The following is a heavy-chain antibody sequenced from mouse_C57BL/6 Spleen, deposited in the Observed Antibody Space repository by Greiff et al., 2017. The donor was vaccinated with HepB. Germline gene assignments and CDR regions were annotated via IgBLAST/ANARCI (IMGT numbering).Heavy chain of an antibody. CDR1: GFSLTSYG. Sequence: QVHVKQSGPGLVQPSQSLSITCTVSGFSLTSYGVHWVRQSPGKGLEWLGVIWRGGSTDYNAAFMSRLSITKDNSKSQVFFKMNSLQADDTAIYYCAKIDGSSYAYFDVWGTGTTVTVSS. CDR2: IWRGGST. CDR3: AKIDGSSYAYFDV. D-gene: IGHD1-1*01. V-gene: IGHV2-5*01. J-gene: IGHJ1*03.